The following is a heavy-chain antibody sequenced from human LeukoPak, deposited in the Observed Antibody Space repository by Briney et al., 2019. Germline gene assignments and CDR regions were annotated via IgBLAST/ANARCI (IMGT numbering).Heavy chain of an antibody. Sequence: PSETLSLTCAVYIGSFSGYYWNWVRQPPGKGLEWIGEIDHSGSTNYNPSLRSRATISVDTSKNQFSLKVNSLTAADTAVYYCATHRPYCSGGSCYFDYWGQGTLVTVSS. CDR1: IGSFSGYY. D-gene: IGHD2-15*01. V-gene: IGHV4-34*01. CDR2: IDHSGST. J-gene: IGHJ4*02. CDR3: ATHRPYCSGGSCYFDY.